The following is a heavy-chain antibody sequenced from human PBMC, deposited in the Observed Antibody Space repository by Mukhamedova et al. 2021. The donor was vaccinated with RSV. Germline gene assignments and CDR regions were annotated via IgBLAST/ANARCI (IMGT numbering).Heavy chain of an antibody. V-gene: IGHV4-34*01. CDR2: SGST. J-gene: IGHJ6*03. Sequence: SGSTNYNPSLKSRVTISVDTSKNQFSLKLSSVTAADTAVYYCARTRRYCSSTSCYLKNYYHYMDVWGKGTTVTVSS. CDR3: ARTRRYCSSTSCYLKNYYHYMDV. D-gene: IGHD2-2*01.